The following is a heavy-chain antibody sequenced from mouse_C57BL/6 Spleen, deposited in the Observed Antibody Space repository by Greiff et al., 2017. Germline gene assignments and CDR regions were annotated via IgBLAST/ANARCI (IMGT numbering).Heavy chain of an antibody. D-gene: IGHD1-1*01. J-gene: IGHJ4*01. V-gene: IGHV1-72*01. CDR3: ARAYGSSYGYAMDY. CDR2: IDPNSGGT. CDR1: GYTFTSYW. Sequence: QVQLQQPGAELVKPGASVKLSCKASGYTFTSYWMHWVKQRPGRGLEWIGRIDPNSGGTKYNEKFKSKATLTVDKPSSTAYMQLSSLTSEYSAVYYCARAYGSSYGYAMDYWGQGTSVTVSS.